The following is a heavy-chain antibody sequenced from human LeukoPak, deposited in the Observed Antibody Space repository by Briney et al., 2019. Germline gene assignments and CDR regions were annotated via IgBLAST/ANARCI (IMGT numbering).Heavy chain of an antibody. CDR1: GGSFSGYY. CDR2: INHSGST. Sequence: PSETLSLTCAVYGGSFSGYYWSWIRQPPGKGLEWIGEINHSGSTNYDPSLKSRVTISVDTSKNQFSLKLSSVTAADTAVYYCARGSRLLYWGQGTLVTVSS. D-gene: IGHD2-15*01. CDR3: ARGSRLLY. J-gene: IGHJ4*02. V-gene: IGHV4-34*01.